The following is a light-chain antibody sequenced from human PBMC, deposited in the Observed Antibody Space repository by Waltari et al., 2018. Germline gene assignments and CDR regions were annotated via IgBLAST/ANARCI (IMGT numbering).Light chain of an antibody. CDR3: GTWDAGLSAWV. J-gene: IGLJ3*02. CDR2: DND. Sequence: QSVLPQPPSVSAAPGQKVTIFCSGRSSNIGNKNVCWYQQFPGTAPNPLIHDNDKRPSEISDRFSGSTSGTSATLGITGLQTGDEAEYFCGTWDAGLSAWVFGGGTKLTVL. CDR1: SSNIGNKN. V-gene: IGLV1-51*01.